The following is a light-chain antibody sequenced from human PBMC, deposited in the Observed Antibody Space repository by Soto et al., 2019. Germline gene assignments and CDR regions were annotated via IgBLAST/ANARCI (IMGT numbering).Light chain of an antibody. CDR1: QSISSSY. CDR3: QQYGSSAYT. CDR2: AAS. Sequence: EIVLTQSPGTLSFSPGERATLSCRASQSISSSYLAWYQQKPGQAPRLLIYAASSRATGIPDRFSGSGSGTDFTLTISRLEPEDFAVYYCQQYGSSAYTVGQGTQLEIK. J-gene: IGKJ2*01. V-gene: IGKV3-20*01.